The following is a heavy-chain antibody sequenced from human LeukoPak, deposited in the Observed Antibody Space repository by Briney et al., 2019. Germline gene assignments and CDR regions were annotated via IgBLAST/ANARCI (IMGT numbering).Heavy chain of an antibody. Sequence: GGSLRLSCAASGLTVSSSYMSWVRQAPGKGLEWVSVIYSGGSTYYADSVKGRFTISRDNSKNTLYLQMNSLRAEDTAVYYCTRAASDCSSTSCFTRYFQHWGQGTLVTVSS. D-gene: IGHD2-2*01. V-gene: IGHV3-66*01. CDR1: GLTVSSSY. CDR2: IYSGGST. J-gene: IGHJ1*01. CDR3: TRAASDCSSTSCFTRYFQH.